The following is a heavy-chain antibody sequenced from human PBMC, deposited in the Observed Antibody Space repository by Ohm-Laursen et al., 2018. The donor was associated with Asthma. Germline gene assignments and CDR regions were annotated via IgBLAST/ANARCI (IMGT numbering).Heavy chain of an antibody. V-gene: IGHV3-21*01. Sequence: SLRLSCAASGYTFSRYSIHWVRQIPGKGLEWVASISTASSFIYYADSVRGRFTTSRDNARNSVYLQMNSLRAEDTAVYYCARVESERIYSSSWPYFDYWGQGTLVTVSS. D-gene: IGHD6-13*01. CDR3: ARVESERIYSSSWPYFDY. J-gene: IGHJ4*02. CDR2: ISTASSFI. CDR1: GYTFSRYS.